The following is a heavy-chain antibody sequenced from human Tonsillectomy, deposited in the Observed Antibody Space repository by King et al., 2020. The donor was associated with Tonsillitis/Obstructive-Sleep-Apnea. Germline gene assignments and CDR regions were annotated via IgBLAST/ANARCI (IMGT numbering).Heavy chain of an antibody. D-gene: IGHD3-22*01. Sequence: VQLVESGGGLVQPGRSLKLSCAASGFRFRDYAMTWVRQAPGKGLEWVSFIRSKPYGGTIEYAASVKGRFTTSRDDSKSIAYLQMNSLKTEDTAVYYCTREAMIARYGMDVWGQGTTVTVSS. CDR2: IRSKPYGGTI. J-gene: IGHJ6*02. CDR1: GFRFRDYA. CDR3: TREAMIARYGMDV. V-gene: IGHV3-49*04.